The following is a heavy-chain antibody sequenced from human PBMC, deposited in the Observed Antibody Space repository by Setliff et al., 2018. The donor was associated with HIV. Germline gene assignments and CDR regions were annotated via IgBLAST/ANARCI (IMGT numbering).Heavy chain of an antibody. CDR3: ARDRYAGEIDY. V-gene: IGHV4-39*07. CDR1: GGSITNNNYHY. Sequence: ETLSLTCTVSGGSITNNNYHYWGWIRQPPGKGLEWIGDIFYTGSTYYNPSLESRVAIFIDTSKNQFSLKLSSVTAADAAVYYCARDRYAGEIDYWGQGTLVTVSS. J-gene: IGHJ4*02. CDR2: IFYTGST. D-gene: IGHD3-10*01.